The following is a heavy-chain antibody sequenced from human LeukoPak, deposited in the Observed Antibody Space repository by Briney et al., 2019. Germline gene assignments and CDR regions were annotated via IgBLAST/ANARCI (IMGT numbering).Heavy chain of an antibody. Sequence: PSETLSLTCAVSGGSISSSNWWSWVRQPPGKGLEWIGEIYHSGSTNYNPSLKSRVTISVDKSKNQFSLKLSSVTAADTAVYYCARDHKVHYGSGSYYYYYYGMDVWGQGTTVTVSS. J-gene: IGHJ6*02. CDR2: IYHSGST. D-gene: IGHD3-10*01. CDR3: ARDHKVHYGSGSYYYYYYGMDV. CDR1: GGSISSSNW. V-gene: IGHV4-4*02.